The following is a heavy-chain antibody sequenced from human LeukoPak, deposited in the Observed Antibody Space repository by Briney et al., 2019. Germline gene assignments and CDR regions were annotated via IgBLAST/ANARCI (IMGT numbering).Heavy chain of an antibody. J-gene: IGHJ4*02. V-gene: IGHV1-2*02. D-gene: IGHD3-22*01. CDR3: AIEDYYDSGSNAY. Sequence: GASVKVSCKASGYTFTGYYMHWVRQAPGQGLEWMGWINPNSGGTNYAQKFQGRVTITRNTSISTAYMELSSLRSEDTAVYYCAIEDYYDSGSNAYWGQGTLVTVSS. CDR2: INPNSGGT. CDR1: GYTFTGYY.